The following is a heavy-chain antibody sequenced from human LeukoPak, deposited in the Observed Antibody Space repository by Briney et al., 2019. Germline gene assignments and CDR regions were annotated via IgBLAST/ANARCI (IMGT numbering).Heavy chain of an antibody. Sequence: PSETLSLTCTVSGGSISSSSYYWGRIRQPPGKGLEWIGSIYYSGSTYYNPSLKSRVTISVDTTKTPFSLKLSSVTAADTAVYYCARQGGTYAFWSGYYRNASAHNWFDPWGQGTLVAVSS. D-gene: IGHD3-3*01. V-gene: IGHV4-39*01. J-gene: IGHJ5*02. CDR1: GGSISSSSYY. CDR3: ARQGGTYAFWSGYYRNASAHNWFDP. CDR2: IYYSGST.